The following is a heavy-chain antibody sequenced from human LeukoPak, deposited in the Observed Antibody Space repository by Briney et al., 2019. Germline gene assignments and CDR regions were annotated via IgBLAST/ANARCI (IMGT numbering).Heavy chain of an antibody. D-gene: IGHD6-19*01. CDR1: GFMFHDYA. Sequence: GGSLRLSCAAPGFMFHDYAIHWVRHAPGKGLEWVSLISGDGGSTFYADSVKGRFTISRDNSKNSLYLQMNSLRSDDTALYYCARESESSGWYDYWGQGTLVTVSS. CDR2: ISGDGGST. J-gene: IGHJ4*02. CDR3: ARESESSGWYDY. V-gene: IGHV3-43*02.